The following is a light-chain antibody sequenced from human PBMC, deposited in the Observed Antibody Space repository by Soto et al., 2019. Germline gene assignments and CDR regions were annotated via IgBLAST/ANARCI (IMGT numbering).Light chain of an antibody. J-gene: IGKJ1*01. CDR2: AAS. Sequence: DIQMTQSPSSLSASVGDRVTITCRASQGISNYLAWYQQKQGKVPKNLIYAASTLQSGVPSRFSGSGSGTDFTLTISSLQPEYGANYYCQKYYAAPEKFGQGTKVEIK. CDR1: QGISNY. CDR3: QKYYAAPEK. V-gene: IGKV1-27*01.